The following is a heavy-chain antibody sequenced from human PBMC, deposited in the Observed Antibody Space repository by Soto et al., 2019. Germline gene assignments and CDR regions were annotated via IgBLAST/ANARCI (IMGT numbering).Heavy chain of an antibody. D-gene: IGHD1-26*01. V-gene: IGHV3-48*01. CDR3: VRVELLRHYYGMDV. Sequence: EVQLVESGGGLVQPGGSLRLSCAASGFTFSSYSMNWVRQAPGKGLEWVSYISSSSNTIYYADSVKGRFPISRDNAKNSLYLQMNSLRAEDTAVYYCVRVELLRHYYGMDVWGQRTTVTVSS. CDR1: GFTFSSYS. CDR2: ISSSSNTI. J-gene: IGHJ6*02.